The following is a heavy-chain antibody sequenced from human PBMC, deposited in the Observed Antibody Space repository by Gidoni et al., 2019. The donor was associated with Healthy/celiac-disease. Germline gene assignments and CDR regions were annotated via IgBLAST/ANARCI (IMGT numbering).Heavy chain of an antibody. Sequence: EVQLVESGGGLVQPGVSLRLSCAASGFTFSSYWMHCVRQAPGKGLVWVSRIKSGGSRPSYADSVKGRFTIARDNAKNTRYLQMNSLRAEDTAVYYCARDEYYDFWSGYYGYYYGMDVWGQGTTVTVSS. CDR3: ARDEYYDFWSGYYGYYYGMDV. V-gene: IGHV3-74*01. CDR1: GFTFSSYW. J-gene: IGHJ6*02. D-gene: IGHD3-3*01. CDR2: IKSGGSRP.